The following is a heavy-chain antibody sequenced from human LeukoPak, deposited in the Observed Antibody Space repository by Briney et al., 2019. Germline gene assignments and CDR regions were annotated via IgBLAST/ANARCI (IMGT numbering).Heavy chain of an antibody. D-gene: IGHD2-15*01. J-gene: IGHJ5*02. CDR1: GYTFTGYY. Sequence: ASVKVSCKASGYTFTGYYMHWVRQAPGQGLEWMGWINPNSGGTNYAQKFQGRVTMTRDTPISTAYMELSRLRSDDTAVYYCARDRYCSGGSCYGATPTDPWGQGTLVTVSS. CDR3: ARDRYCSGGSCYGATPTDP. V-gene: IGHV1-2*02. CDR2: INPNSGGT.